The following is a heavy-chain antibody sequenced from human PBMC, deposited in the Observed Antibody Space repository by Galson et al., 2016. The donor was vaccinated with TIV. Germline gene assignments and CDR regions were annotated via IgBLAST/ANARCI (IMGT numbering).Heavy chain of an antibody. CDR2: IIPIFGTT. CDR3: ARATNYYDNWFDP. J-gene: IGHJ5*02. Sequence: SVKVSCKALGGTLASSGKFSSYVISWVRQAPGQGLEWMGRIIPIFGTTKYAQKFQGRVTTTADESTDTAYVELNSRTSEDTAVYYCARATNYYDNWFDPWGQGTLVTVSS. V-gene: IGHV1-69*13. CDR1: GGTLASSGKFSSYV. D-gene: IGHD3-10*01.